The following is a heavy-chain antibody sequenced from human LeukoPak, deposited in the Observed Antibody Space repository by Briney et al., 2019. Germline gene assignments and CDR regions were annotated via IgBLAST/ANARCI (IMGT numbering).Heavy chain of an antibody. J-gene: IGHJ6*03. CDR3: ARDRLVVAATGYYYYYYMDV. CDR1: GGSFSGYY. CDR2: INHSGST. V-gene: IGHV4-34*01. D-gene: IGHD2-15*01. Sequence: PSETLSLTCAVYGGSFSGYYWSWIRQPPGKGLEWIGEINHSGSTNYNPSLKSRVTISVDTSKNQFSLKLSSVTAADTAVYYCARDRLVVAATGYYYYYYMDVWGKGTTVTVSS.